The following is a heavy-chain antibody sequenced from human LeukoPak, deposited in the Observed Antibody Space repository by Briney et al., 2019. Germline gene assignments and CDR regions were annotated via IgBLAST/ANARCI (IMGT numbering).Heavy chain of an antibody. CDR3: ARGPITMVRGVMGY. D-gene: IGHD3-10*01. V-gene: IGHV4-34*01. CDR2: INHSGST. CDR1: GGSFSGCY. Sequence: SETLSLTCAVYGGSFSGCYWSWIRQPPGKGLEWIGEINHSGSTNYNPSLKSRVTISVDTSKNQFSLKLSSVTAADTAVYYCARGPITMVRGVMGYWGQGTLVTVSS. J-gene: IGHJ4*02.